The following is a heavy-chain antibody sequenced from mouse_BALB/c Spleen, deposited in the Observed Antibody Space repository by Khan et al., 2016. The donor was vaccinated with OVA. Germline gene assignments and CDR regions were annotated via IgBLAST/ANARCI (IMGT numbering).Heavy chain of an antibody. CDR2: INPSNDYT. CDR3: VREGAYQRSDGWFAY. V-gene: IGHV1-4*01. J-gene: IGHJ3*01. D-gene: IGHD2-14*01. Sequence: QVQLKESGTELARPGASVKMSCKASGYTFTSYTMHWVRQRPGQAPEWIGHINPSNDYTNYNQNFKDKATLIVDKSSSTAYMQLSGLTTEDSAVYYGVREGAYQRSDGWFAYWGQGTLVTVSA. CDR1: GYTFTSYT.